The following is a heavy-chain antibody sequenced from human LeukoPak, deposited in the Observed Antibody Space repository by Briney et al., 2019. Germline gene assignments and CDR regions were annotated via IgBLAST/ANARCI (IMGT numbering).Heavy chain of an antibody. V-gene: IGHV1-18*01. CDR2: ISAYNGNT. J-gene: IGHJ5*02. Sequence: EASVKVSCKASGGTFSSYAISWVRQAPGQGLEWMGWISAYNGNTNYAQKLQGRVTMTTDTSTSTAYMELRSLRSDDTAVYYCARSNVRGVIIQTINWFDPWGQGTLVTVSS. CDR1: GGTFSSYA. CDR3: ARSNVRGVIIQTINWFDP. D-gene: IGHD3-10*01.